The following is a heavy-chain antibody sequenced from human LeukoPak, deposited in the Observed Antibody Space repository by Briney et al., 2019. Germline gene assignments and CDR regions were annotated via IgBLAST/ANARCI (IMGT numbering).Heavy chain of an antibody. Sequence: ASVKVSCKASGYTFTSYGISWVRQAPGQGLEWMGWTSAYNGNTNYAQKLQGRVTMTTDTSTSTAYMELRSLRSDDTAVYYCARDRYSSSWYYFDYWGQGTLVTVSS. D-gene: IGHD6-13*01. V-gene: IGHV1-18*01. J-gene: IGHJ4*02. CDR1: GYTFTSYG. CDR2: TSAYNGNT. CDR3: ARDRYSSSWYYFDY.